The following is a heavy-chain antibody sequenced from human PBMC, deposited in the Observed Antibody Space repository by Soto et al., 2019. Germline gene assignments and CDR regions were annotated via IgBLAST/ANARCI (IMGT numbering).Heavy chain of an antibody. CDR3: ARLYYDYVWGSYRPYYFDY. CDR2: ISAYNGNT. J-gene: IGHJ4*02. D-gene: IGHD3-16*02. V-gene: IGHV1-18*04. CDR1: GYTFTSYG. Sequence: QVQLVQSGAEVKKPGASVKVSCKASGYTFTSYGISWVRQAPGQGLEWMGWISAYNGNTNYAQKLQGRVTMTTDTSTSTAYMGLRSLSSDDTAVYYCARLYYDYVWGSYRPYYFDYWGQGTLVTVSS.